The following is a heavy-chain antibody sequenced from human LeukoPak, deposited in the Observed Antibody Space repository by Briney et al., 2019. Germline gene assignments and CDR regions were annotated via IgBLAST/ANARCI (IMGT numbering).Heavy chain of an antibody. D-gene: IGHD1-26*01. Sequence: GESLKISCKGSGYSFTSYWIGWVRQMPGKGLEWMGIIYPGDSDTRYSPSFQGQVTISADKSISTAYLQWSSLKASDTTMYYCARCSGSYLMPTGYFQHWGQGTLVTVSS. CDR1: GYSFTSYW. J-gene: IGHJ1*01. CDR2: IYPGDSDT. V-gene: IGHV5-51*01. CDR3: ARCSGSYLMPTGYFQH.